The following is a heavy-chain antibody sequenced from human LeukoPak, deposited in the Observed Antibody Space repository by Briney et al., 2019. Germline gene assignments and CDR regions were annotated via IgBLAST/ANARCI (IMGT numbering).Heavy chain of an antibody. CDR3: TRTNPIQLWQAETSFLDY. CDR2: MNPNSGNT. Sequence: ASVKVSCKASGYTFTSYDINWVRQATGQGLEWMGWMNPNSGNTAYAQKFQDRVTMTRNTSISTAYMELSSLRSEDTAVYYCTRTNPIQLWQAETSFLDYWGQGTLVTVSS. V-gene: IGHV1-8*01. D-gene: IGHD5-18*01. CDR1: GYTFTSYD. J-gene: IGHJ4*02.